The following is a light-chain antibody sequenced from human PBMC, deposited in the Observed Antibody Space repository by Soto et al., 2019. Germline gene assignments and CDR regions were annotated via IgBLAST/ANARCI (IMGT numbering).Light chain of an antibody. CDR1: QSISNW. J-gene: IGKJ4*02. V-gene: IGKV1-5*01. CDR3: QQYYSYSALP. Sequence: DIEMAQSPSILSASVGDRVTITCRASQSISNWLAWYQQKPGQAPQLLIYDASRLESGVPSRFSGSGSGTDFTLTISSLQPDDFATFYCQQYYSYSALPFGGGTKVDIK. CDR2: DAS.